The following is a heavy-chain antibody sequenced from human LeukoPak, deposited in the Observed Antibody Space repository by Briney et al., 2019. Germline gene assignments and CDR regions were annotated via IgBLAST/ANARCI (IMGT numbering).Heavy chain of an antibody. CDR1: GHSISSYY. J-gene: IGHJ6*03. CDR3: ASQYSSSWSYMDV. V-gene: IGHV4-59*01. CDR2: IYYSGST. Sequence: SETLSLTCTVSGHSISSYYWSWIRQPPGKGLEWIGYIYYSGSTNYNPSRKSRVTISVDTSKNQFSLKLSSVTAADTAVYYCASQYSSSWSYMDVWGKGTTVTVSS. D-gene: IGHD6-13*01.